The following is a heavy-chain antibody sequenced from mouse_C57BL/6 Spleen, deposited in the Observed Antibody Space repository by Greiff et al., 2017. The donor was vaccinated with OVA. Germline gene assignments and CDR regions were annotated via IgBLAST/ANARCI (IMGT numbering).Heavy chain of an antibody. D-gene: IGHD2-4*01. CDR3: ARHYDYDKGYYFDY. Sequence: QVQLKQSGAELVRPGASVKLSCKASGYTFTDYYINWVKQRPGQGLEWIARIYPGSGNTYYNEKFKGKATLTAEKSSSTAYMQLSSLTSEDSAVYFCARHYDYDKGYYFDYWGQGTTLTVAS. J-gene: IGHJ2*01. V-gene: IGHV1-76*01. CDR1: GYTFTDYY. CDR2: IYPGSGNT.